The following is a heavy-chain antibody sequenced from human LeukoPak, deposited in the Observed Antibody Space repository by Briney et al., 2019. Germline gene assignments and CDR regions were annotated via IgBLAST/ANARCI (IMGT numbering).Heavy chain of an antibody. J-gene: IGHJ3*02. V-gene: IGHV3-11*05. CDR3: ARGPVTKFEI. D-gene: IGHD4-17*01. Sequence: GGSLRLSCAASGFTVSSNYMSWVRQAPGKGLEWVSYISSSSSYTNYADSVKGRFTISRDNSNNTLYLQMNSLRAEDTAVYYCARGPVTKFEIWGQGTILTVSS. CDR1: GFTVSSNY. CDR2: ISSSSSYT.